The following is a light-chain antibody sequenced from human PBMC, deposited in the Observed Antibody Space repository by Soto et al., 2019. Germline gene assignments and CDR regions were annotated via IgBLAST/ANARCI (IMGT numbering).Light chain of an antibody. CDR2: DIS. V-gene: IGKV3-20*01. Sequence: VVTQSPGTLSLSPGERATLSCRASQSVSSPYFAWYQQKPGQAPRLLIFDISVRATGISDRFSGSGSGTDFTLTITRLEPEDFAVYYCLEYGSSSRTFGQGTRVEI. CDR3: LEYGSSSRT. CDR1: QSVSSPY. J-gene: IGKJ1*01.